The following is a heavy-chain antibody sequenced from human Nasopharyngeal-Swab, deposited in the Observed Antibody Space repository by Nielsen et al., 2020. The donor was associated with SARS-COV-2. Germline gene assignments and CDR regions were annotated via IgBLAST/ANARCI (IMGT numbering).Heavy chain of an antibody. D-gene: IGHD3-3*01. CDR2: IYHSGST. V-gene: IGHV4-4*02. CDR3: ATITGFGGTAARLFDY. Sequence: SETLSLTCAVSGGSISSSNWWSWVGQPPGKGLEWIGEIYHSGSTNYSPSLKSRVTISVDKSKNQFSLKLSSVTAADTAVYYCATITGFGGTAARLFDYWGQGTLVTVSS. J-gene: IGHJ4*02. CDR1: GGSISSSNW.